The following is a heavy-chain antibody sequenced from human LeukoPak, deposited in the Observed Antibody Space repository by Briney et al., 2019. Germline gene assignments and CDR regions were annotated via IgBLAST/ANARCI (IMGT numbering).Heavy chain of an antibody. CDR1: GYSFTSYW. D-gene: IGHD3-22*01. Sequence: GESLKISCKGSGYSFTSYWISWVRQMPGKGLEWMGRIDPSDSYTNYSPSFQGHVTISADKSISTAYLQWGSLKASDTAMYYCARQVYDSSGYPYGKFDYWGQGTLVTVSS. CDR2: IDPSDSYT. CDR3: ARQVYDSSGYPYGKFDY. J-gene: IGHJ4*02. V-gene: IGHV5-10-1*01.